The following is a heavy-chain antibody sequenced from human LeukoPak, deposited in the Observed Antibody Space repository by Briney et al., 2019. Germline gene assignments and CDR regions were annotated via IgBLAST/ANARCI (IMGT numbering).Heavy chain of an antibody. V-gene: IGHV3-7*01. D-gene: IGHD3-16*01. J-gene: IGHJ5*02. CDR1: GFTFSRYW. CDR3: ARDNDRKDDS. Sequence: GGSLRLACAASGFTFSRYWMTWVCQAPGKGLEWVANMNQDGSGKYYVDSAKGRFAISRDNAKNSLYLQMNNLRAEDTAVYYCARDNDRKDDSWGQGTLVTVSS. CDR2: MNQDGSGK.